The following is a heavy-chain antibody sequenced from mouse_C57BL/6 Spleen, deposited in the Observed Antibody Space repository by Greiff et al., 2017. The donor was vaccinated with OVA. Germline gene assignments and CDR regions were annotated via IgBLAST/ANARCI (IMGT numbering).Heavy chain of an antibody. D-gene: IGHD1-1*01. J-gene: IGHJ2*01. CDR2: ISDGGSYT. CDR3: AREGGDYGSSHFDY. Sequence: EVMLVESGGGLVKPGGSLKLSCAASGFTFSSYAMSWVRQTPEKRLEWVATISDGGSYTYYPANVKGRFTISRDNAKNNLYLQMSHLKSEDTAMYYGAREGGDYGSSHFDYWGQGTTLTVSS. V-gene: IGHV5-4*01. CDR1: GFTFSSYA.